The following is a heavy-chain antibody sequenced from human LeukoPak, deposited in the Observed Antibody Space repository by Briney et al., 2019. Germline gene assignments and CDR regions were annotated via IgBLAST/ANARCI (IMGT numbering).Heavy chain of an antibody. V-gene: IGHV3-21*01. CDR1: GFTFSSYS. CDR3: ARALTCYYAVGY. J-gene: IGHJ4*02. CDR2: ISSSSSYI. D-gene: IGHD3-9*01. Sequence: PGGSLRLSCAASGFTFSSYSMNWVRQAPGKGLEWVSSISSSSSYIYYADSVKGRFTISRDNAKNSLYLQMNSLRAEDTAVYYCARALTCYYAVGYWGQGTLVTVSS.